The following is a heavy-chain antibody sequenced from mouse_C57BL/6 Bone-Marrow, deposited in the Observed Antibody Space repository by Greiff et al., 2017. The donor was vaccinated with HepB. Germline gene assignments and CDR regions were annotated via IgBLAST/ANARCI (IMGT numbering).Heavy chain of an antibody. CDR1: GFTFSDYY. D-gene: IGHD2-2*01. Sequence: LQQSGGGLVQPGGSLKLSCAASGFTFSDYYMYWVRQTPEKRLEWVAYISNGGGSTYYPDTVKGRFTISRDNDKNTLYLQMSRLKSEDTAMYYCARLPYGFYFDYWGQGTTLTVSS. J-gene: IGHJ2*01. CDR3: ARLPYGFYFDY. V-gene: IGHV5-12*01. CDR2: ISNGGGST.